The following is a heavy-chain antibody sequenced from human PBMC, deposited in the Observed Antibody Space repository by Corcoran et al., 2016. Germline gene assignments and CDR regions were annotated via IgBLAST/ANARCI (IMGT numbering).Heavy chain of an antibody. V-gene: IGHV3-30*18. J-gene: IGHJ4*02. CDR2: ISYDGSNK. Sequence: QVQRVESGGGVVQPGRSLRLSCAASGFTFSRYGMHWVRQAPGKGLEWVAVISYDGSNKYYADSVRGRFTISRANSKNTLYLQMNSLRAEDTAVYYCAKGAGSYPYWGQGTLVTVSS. D-gene: IGHD3-10*01. CDR3: AKGAGSYPY. CDR1: GFTFSRYG.